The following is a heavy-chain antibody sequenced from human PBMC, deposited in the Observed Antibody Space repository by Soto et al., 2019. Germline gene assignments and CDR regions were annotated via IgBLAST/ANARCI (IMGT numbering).Heavy chain of an antibody. Sequence: GGSLRLSCAASGFTFSDYSMNWVRQAPGKGLEWVSYIRSSGNTIYYADSVRGRFTISRDSAENSLYLQMNSLRVEDTAVYYCVREGSSRSYYYDYWGQGTLVTVSS. CDR2: IRSSGNTI. V-gene: IGHV3-48*01. CDR3: VREGSSRSYYYDY. J-gene: IGHJ4*02. CDR1: GFTFSDYS. D-gene: IGHD6-13*01.